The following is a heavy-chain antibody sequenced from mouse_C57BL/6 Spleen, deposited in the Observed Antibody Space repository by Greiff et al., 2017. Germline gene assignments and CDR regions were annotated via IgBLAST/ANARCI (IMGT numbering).Heavy chain of an antibody. V-gene: IGHV1-15*01. CDR2: IDPETGGT. J-gene: IGHJ2*01. CDR3: TRDWDQGRDYFDY. D-gene: IGHD4-1*01. Sequence: QVHVKQSGAELVRPGASVTLSCKASGYTFTDYEMHWVKQKPVHGLEWIGAIDPETGGTAYNQKFKGKAILTADKSSSTAYMELRSLTSEDSAVYYCTRDWDQGRDYFDYWGQGTTLTVSS. CDR1: GYTFTDYE.